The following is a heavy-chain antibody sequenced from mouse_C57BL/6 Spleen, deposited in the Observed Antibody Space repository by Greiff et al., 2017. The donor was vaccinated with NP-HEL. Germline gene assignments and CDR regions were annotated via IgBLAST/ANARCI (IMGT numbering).Heavy chain of an antibody. CDR2: IYPRDGST. CDR1: GYTFTDHT. V-gene: IGHV1-78*01. J-gene: IGHJ4*01. Sequence: VQLQQSDAELVKPGASVKISCKVSGYTFTDHTIHWMKQRPEPGLAWIGYIYPRDGSTKYNEKLKGKATLTAEKSSSTAYMQLNSLTSKDSAVYFCARRTVDYYAMDYWGQGTSVTVSS. CDR3: ARRTVDYYAMDY.